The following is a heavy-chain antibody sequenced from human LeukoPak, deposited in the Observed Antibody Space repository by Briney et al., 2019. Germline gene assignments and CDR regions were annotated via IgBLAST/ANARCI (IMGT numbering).Heavy chain of an antibody. J-gene: IGHJ4*02. CDR1: GGSISSGGYY. D-gene: IGHD5-18*01. CDR2: IYYSGST. V-gene: IGHV4-31*03. CDR3: ARTDTAMAPFDY. Sequence: PSQTLSLTCTVSGGSISSGGYYWSWIRQHPGKGLEWIGYIYYSGSTYYNPSLKSRVTISVDTSKNQFSLKLSSVTAADMAVYYCARTDTAMAPFDYWGQGTLVTVSS.